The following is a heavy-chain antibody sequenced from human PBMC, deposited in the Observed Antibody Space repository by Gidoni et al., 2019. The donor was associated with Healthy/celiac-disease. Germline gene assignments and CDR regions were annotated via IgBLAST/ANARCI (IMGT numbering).Heavy chain of an antibody. CDR3: ARDCSGGSCYSR. V-gene: IGHV3-21*01. Sequence: EVQLVESGGPLVKPGGSLRLSCAASGFTFSSYSMNWVRQAPGKRLEWVSSISGSSSYIYYADSVKGRFTISRDNAKNSLYLQMNSQRAEDTAVYYCARDCSGGSCYSRWGQGTLVTVSS. D-gene: IGHD2-15*01. CDR1: GFTFSSYS. J-gene: IGHJ4*02. CDR2: ISGSSSYI.